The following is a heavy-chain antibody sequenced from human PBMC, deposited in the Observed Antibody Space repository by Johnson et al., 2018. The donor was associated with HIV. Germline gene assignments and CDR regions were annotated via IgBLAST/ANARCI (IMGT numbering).Heavy chain of an antibody. CDR1: EFTFRSYA. Sequence: VQLVESGGGLVQPGGSLRLSCAGSEFTFRSYAMHWVRQAPGKGLEYVSAISSDGGSAYSANSVKGRFTISSDNSKNTLYLQMNRLRAEDTAMYYCAKYGGGGTYFSAFDIWGQGTKVIVSS. CDR3: AKYGGGGTYFSAFDI. D-gene: IGHD1-26*01. CDR2: ISSDGGSA. V-gene: IGHV3-64*01. J-gene: IGHJ3*02.